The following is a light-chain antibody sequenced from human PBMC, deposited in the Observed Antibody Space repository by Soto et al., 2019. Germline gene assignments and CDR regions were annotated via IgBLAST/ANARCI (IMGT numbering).Light chain of an antibody. Sequence: QSALTQPPSASGSPGQSVTISCTGTSSDVGGYNYVSWYQQHPGQVPKFMIYEVSKRPSGVPDRFSGSKSGNTASLTVSGLQAEDEADYYCSSYAGSNNWVFGGGTKRTFL. J-gene: IGLJ3*02. CDR3: SSYAGSNNWV. CDR1: SSDVGGYNY. V-gene: IGLV2-8*01. CDR2: EVS.